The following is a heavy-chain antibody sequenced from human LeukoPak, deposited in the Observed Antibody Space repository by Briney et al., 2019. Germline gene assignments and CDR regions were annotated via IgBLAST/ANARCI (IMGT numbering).Heavy chain of an antibody. CDR2: IRSKAYGGTT. J-gene: IGHJ4*02. CDR1: GFTFSSYA. V-gene: IGHV3-49*04. Sequence: GGSLRLSCAASGFTFSSYAMSWVRQAPGKGLEWVGFIRSKAYGGTTEYAASVKGRFTISRDDSKSIAYLQMNSLKTEDTAVYYCTRDLWYYGSGSYYWSDYWGQGTLVTVSS. D-gene: IGHD3-10*01. CDR3: TRDLWYYGSGSYYWSDY.